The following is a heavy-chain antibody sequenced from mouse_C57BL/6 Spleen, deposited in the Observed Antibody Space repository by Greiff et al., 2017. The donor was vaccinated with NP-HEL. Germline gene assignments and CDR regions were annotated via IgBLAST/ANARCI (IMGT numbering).Heavy chain of an antibody. CDR1: GYTFTSYW. CDR2: IYPGSGST. J-gene: IGHJ3*01. CDR3: ASGWDYDAGCAY. V-gene: IGHV1-55*01. D-gene: IGHD2-4*01. Sequence: QVQLQQPGAELVKPGASVKMSCKASGYTFTSYWITWVKQRPGQGLEWIGDIYPGSGSTNYNEKFKSKATLTVDTSSSTAYMQLSSLTSEDSAVYYWASGWDYDAGCAYWGQGTLVTVSA.